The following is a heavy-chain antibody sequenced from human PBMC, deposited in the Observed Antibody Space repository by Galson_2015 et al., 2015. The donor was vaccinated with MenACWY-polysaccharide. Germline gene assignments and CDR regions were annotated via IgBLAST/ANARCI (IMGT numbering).Heavy chain of an antibody. J-gene: IGHJ4*02. V-gene: IGHV3-11*01. CDR3: AKDLHYLALDY. CDR1: GFTFSDYY. D-gene: IGHD1-26*01. Sequence: SLRLSCAASGFTFSDYYMSWIRQAPGQGLEHISHISQSGSPNVSADSVKGRFTISRDNAKNSLYMQLSSLRADDTAVYYCAKDLHYLALDYWGRGVLVTVSS. CDR2: ISQSGSPN.